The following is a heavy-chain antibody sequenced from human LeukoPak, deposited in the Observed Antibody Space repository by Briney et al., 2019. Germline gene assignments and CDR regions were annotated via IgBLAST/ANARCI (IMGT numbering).Heavy chain of an antibody. CDR3: ARDMYYGSGTPMQYGMDV. Sequence: GGSLRLSCAASGFTFTFSDYYMSWIRQAPGKGLEWVSFISSTGSTKYYADSVKGRFTISRDNAKNSLYLQMNSLRAEDTAVYYCARDMYYGSGTPMQYGMDVWGQGTTVTVSS. V-gene: IGHV3-11*01. D-gene: IGHD3-10*01. J-gene: IGHJ6*02. CDR1: GFTFTFSDYY. CDR2: ISSTGSTK.